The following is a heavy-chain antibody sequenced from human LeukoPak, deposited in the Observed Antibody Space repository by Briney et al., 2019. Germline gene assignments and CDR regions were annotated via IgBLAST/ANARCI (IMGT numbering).Heavy chain of an antibody. CDR3: AKGHRAHAMGYSYGFRGTFFDY. CDR2: ISYDGSNK. V-gene: IGHV3-30*18. Sequence: GGSLRLSCAASGFTFSSYGMYWVRQAPGKGLEWVAVISYDGSNKYFGDPVKGRFTISRDNSKNTLYLHMMSLRAADTAVYYCAKGHRAHAMGYSYGFRGTFFDYWGQGTLVTVSS. J-gene: IGHJ4*02. D-gene: IGHD5-18*01. CDR1: GFTFSSYG.